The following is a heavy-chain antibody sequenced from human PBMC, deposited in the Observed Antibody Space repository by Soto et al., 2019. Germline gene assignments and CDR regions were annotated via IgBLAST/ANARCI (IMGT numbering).Heavy chain of an antibody. D-gene: IGHD3-10*01. CDR3: ARFILNPDSADYYYGMDV. CDR1: DCSISSYD. J-gene: IGHJ6*02. CDR2: IYYSGST. Sequence: SETLSLTCTFSDCSISSYDLIWLRQTPGKGLEWIGYIYYSGSTNYNPSLKSRVTISVDTSKNQFSLRLSSVTAADTAVYYCARFILNPDSADYYYGMDVWGQGTTVTVSS. V-gene: IGHV4-59*08.